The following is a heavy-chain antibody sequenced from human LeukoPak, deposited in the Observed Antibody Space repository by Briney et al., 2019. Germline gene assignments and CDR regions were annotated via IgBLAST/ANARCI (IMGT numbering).Heavy chain of an antibody. Sequence: ASVKVSCKASGYSFTDYYLYWVRQAPGQGLEWMGRINPNSGGTNYAQKFQGRVTITRDTSISTAYMELSGLRSDDTAVYYCARDGPSVMVDFDYWGQGTLVTVSS. CDR1: GYSFTDYY. V-gene: IGHV1-2*06. D-gene: IGHD5-18*01. CDR3: ARDGPSVMVDFDY. CDR2: INPNSGGT. J-gene: IGHJ4*02.